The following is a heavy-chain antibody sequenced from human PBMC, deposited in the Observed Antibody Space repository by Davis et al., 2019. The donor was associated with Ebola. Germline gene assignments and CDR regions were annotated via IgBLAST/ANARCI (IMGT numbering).Heavy chain of an antibody. V-gene: IGHV5-51*01. CDR2: IYPGDSDT. Sequence: PGGSLRLSCKGSGYSFTSYWIGWVRQMPGKGLEWMGIIYPGDSDTRYSPSFQGQVTISADKSISTAYLQWSSLKASDTAMYYCARQWEIVVVPAAISSYYYGMDVWGQGTTVTVSS. D-gene: IGHD2-2*02. CDR3: ARQWEIVVVPAAISSYYYGMDV. J-gene: IGHJ6*02. CDR1: GYSFTSYW.